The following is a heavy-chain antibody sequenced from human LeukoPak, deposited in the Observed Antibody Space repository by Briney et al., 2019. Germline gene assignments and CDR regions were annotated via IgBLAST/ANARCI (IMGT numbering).Heavy chain of an antibody. J-gene: IGHJ4*02. CDR1: GFTFSSIA. V-gene: IGHV3-23*01. D-gene: IGHD1-1*01. Sequence: GGSLRLSCAASGFTFSSIAMTWVRQAPGKGLEWVSTIRSNGDTTYNADSVKGRSTISRDNSKNTLYLQLNSLRVEDTAIYYCAKGQELDDGVFDSWGQGTLVTVSS. CDR2: IRSNGDTT. CDR3: AKGQELDDGVFDS.